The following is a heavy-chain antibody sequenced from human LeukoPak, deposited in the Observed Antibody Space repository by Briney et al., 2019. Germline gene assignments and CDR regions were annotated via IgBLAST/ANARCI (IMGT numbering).Heavy chain of an antibody. CDR3: ARASGSYYPFDY. CDR1: GFTFSSYE. V-gene: IGHV3-48*03. CDR2: ISSSGSTI. J-gene: IGHJ4*02. Sequence: GGSLRLSCAASGFTFSSYEMNWVRQAPGMGLEGLSYISSSGSTIYYADSVKGRFTISRDNAKNTLYLQMNSLGAEDTALYYCARASGSYYPFDYWGQGTLVTVSS. D-gene: IGHD1-26*01.